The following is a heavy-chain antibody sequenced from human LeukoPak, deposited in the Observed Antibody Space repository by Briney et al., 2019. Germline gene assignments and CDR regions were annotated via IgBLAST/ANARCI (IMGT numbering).Heavy chain of an antibody. Sequence: GGSLRLSCAASGFTFSSYAMHWVRQAPGKGLEWVAVISYDGSNKYYADSVKGRFTISRDSSKNTLYLQMNSLRAEDTAVYYCARQQWLVPDYWGQGTLVTVPS. CDR2: ISYDGSNK. D-gene: IGHD6-19*01. CDR1: GFTFSSYA. V-gene: IGHV3-30-3*01. J-gene: IGHJ4*02. CDR3: ARQQWLVPDY.